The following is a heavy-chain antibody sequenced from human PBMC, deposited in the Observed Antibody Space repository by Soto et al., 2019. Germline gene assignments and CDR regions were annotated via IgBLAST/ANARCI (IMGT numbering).Heavy chain of an antibody. J-gene: IGHJ4*02. D-gene: IGHD6-19*01. V-gene: IGHV4-30-2*01. CDR3: ASAGGLGAVAADY. CDR1: GGSISSGGYS. Sequence: QLQLQESGSGLVKPSQTLSLTCAVSGGSISSGGYSWSWIRQPPGKGLEWIGYIYHSGRTYYNPSPKSRVIISVDRSKNQCPLKLSSVTAADTAVYYCASAGGLGAVAADYWGQGTLVTVSS. CDR2: IYHSGRT.